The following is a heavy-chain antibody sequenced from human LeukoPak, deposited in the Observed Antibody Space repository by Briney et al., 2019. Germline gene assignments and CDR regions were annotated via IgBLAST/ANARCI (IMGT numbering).Heavy chain of an antibody. CDR1: EFTFSRYG. D-gene: IGHD1-26*01. CDR3: ASGSYSFDF. Sequence: KAGGSLRLSCAASEFTFSRYGMNWVRQTPGKGLEWVSSISWSSTYIYYAESVKGRFTISRDNAKNSLFLQMNTLRAEDTAVYYCASGSYSFDFWGQGALVTVSS. V-gene: IGHV3-21*06. J-gene: IGHJ4*02. CDR2: ISWSSTYI.